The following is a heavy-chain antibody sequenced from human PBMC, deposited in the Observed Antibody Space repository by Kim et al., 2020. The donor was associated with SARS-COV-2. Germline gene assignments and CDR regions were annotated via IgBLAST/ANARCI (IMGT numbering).Heavy chain of an antibody. V-gene: IGHV1-3*04. CDR3: ARCSGWAFYY. Sequence: ASVKVSCKASGYTFINYVMHWVRPAPGHRLEWMGLISIGHDDTKYSQKFRGRVTITRDTTASTAYMELSSLRSEDPAVYYCARCSGWAFYYWGQGTLVTVAS. J-gene: IGHJ4*02. D-gene: IGHD6-19*01. CDR1: GYTFINYV. CDR2: ISIGHDDT.